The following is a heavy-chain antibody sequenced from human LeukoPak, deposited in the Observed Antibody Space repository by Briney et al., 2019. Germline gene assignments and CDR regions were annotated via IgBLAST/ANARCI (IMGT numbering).Heavy chain of an antibody. D-gene: IGHD6-13*01. V-gene: IGHV3-30-3*01. CDR2: ISYDGGNK. Sequence: GRSLRLSCAASGFTFSSYAMHWVRQAPGKGLEWVAVISYDGGNKYYADSVKGRFTISRDNSKNTLYLQMNSLRAEDTAVYYCARGGSSSWYYDYWGQGTLVTVSS. J-gene: IGHJ4*02. CDR1: GFTFSSYA. CDR3: ARGGSSSWYYDY.